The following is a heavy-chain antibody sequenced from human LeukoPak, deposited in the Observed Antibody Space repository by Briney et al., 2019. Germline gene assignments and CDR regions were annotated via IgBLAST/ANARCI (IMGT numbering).Heavy chain of an antibody. CDR1: GFTFSSYG. J-gene: IGHJ4*02. Sequence: PGGSLRLSCVASGFTFSSYGIHWVRQAPGKGLEWVAFIRYDGSNKYYADSVKGRFTISRDNSKNTLYLQMNSLRAEDTAVYYCAKDPGYGSGNWGQGTLVTVSS. CDR3: AKDPGYGSGN. D-gene: IGHD3-10*01. V-gene: IGHV3-30*02. CDR2: IRYDGSNK.